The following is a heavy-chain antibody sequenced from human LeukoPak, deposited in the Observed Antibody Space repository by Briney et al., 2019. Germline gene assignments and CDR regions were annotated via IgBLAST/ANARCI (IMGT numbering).Heavy chain of an antibody. V-gene: IGHV3-11*04. Sequence: GGSLRLSCAASGFTFSDYYMSWIRQAPGKGLEWVSYISSSGSTIYYADSVKGRFTISRDDAKNSLYLQMNSLRAEDTAVYYCARTMGEYYYDSSGYYRYYFDYWGQGTLVTVSS. CDR3: ARTMGEYYYDSSGYYRYYFDY. CDR1: GFTFSDYY. D-gene: IGHD3-22*01. CDR2: ISSSGSTI. J-gene: IGHJ4*02.